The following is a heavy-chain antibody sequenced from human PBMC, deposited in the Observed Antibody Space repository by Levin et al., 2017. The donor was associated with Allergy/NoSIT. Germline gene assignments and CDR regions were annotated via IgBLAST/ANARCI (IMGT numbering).Heavy chain of an antibody. J-gene: IGHJ3*02. V-gene: IGHV1-69*04. D-gene: IGHD2-15*01. CDR2: IIPILGIA. CDR3: ARGALDIVVVVAATSSDAFDI. Sequence: SVKVSCKASGGTFSSYAISWVRQAPGQGLEWMGRIIPILGIANYAQKFQGRVTITADKSTSTAYMELSSLRSEDTAVYYCARGALDIVVVVAATSSDAFDIWGQGTMVTVSS. CDR1: GGTFSSYA.